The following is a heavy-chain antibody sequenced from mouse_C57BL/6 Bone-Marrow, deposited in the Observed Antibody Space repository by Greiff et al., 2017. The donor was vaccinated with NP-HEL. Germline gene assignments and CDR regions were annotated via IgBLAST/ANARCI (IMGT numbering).Heavy chain of an antibody. CDR1: GFTFSSYG. D-gene: IGHD2-1*01. CDR2: ISSGGSYT. CDR3: ARRDGNYPFAY. V-gene: IGHV5-6*01. J-gene: IGHJ3*01. Sequence: DVHLVECGGDLVKPGGSLKLSCAASGFTFSSYGMSWVRQTPDKRLEWVATISSGGSYTYYPDSVKGRFTISRDNAKNTLYLQMSSLKSEDTAMYYCARRDGNYPFAYWGQGTLVTVSA.